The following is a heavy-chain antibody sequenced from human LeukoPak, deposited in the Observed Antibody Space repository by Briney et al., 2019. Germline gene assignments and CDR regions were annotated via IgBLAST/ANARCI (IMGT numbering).Heavy chain of an antibody. J-gene: IGHJ4*02. D-gene: IGHD3-10*01. CDR2: MNPNSGNT. V-gene: IGHV1-8*01. CDR3: AKDHYYDSENYYNFRTSAADY. Sequence: GASVKVSCKASGYTFTNYDINWVRQATGQGLEWMGWMNPNSGNTGYAQKFQGRVTMTRDTSISTAYMELSGLRSDDTAMYYCAKDHYYDSENYYNFRTSAADYWGQGTLVTVSS. CDR1: GYTFTNYD.